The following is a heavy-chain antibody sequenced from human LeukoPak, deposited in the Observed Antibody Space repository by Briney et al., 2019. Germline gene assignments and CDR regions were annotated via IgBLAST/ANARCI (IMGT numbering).Heavy chain of an antibody. J-gene: IGHJ4*02. Sequence: GGSLRLSCAASGFTFSSYAMSWVRQPPGKGLEWVSAISGSGGSTYYADSVKGRFTISRDNSKNTLYLQMNSLRAEDTAVYYCAKANPPPSPTWTTYYFDYWGQGTLVTVSS. V-gene: IGHV3-23*01. CDR1: GFTFSSYA. CDR2: ISGSGGST. CDR3: AKANPPPSPTWTTYYFDY. D-gene: IGHD2/OR15-2a*01.